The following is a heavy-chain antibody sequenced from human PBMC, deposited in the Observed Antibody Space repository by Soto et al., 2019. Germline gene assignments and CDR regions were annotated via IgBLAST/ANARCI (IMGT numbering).Heavy chain of an antibody. CDR3: AREPYNTWPFDY. D-gene: IGHD1-20*01. CDR2: ISYDGSNK. CDR1: GFTFSSYA. J-gene: IGHJ4*02. Sequence: QVQLVESGGGVVQPGRSLRLSCAASGFTFSSYAMHWVRQAPGKGVEWVALISYDGSNKYYADSVKGRFTISRDNSKNTLYLQMDSLRVEDTAVYYCAREPYNTWPFDYWGQGTLVTVSS. V-gene: IGHV3-30-3*01.